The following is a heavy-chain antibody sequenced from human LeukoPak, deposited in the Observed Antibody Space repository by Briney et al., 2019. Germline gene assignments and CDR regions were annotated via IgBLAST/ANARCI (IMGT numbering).Heavy chain of an antibody. CDR1: GGSISSSSYY. V-gene: IGHV4-39*01. D-gene: IGHD1-1*01. J-gene: IGHJ4*02. Sequence: SETLSLTCTVSGGSISSSSYYWGWIRQPPGKGLEWIGSIYYSGSTYYNPSLKSRVTISVDTSKNQFSLKLSSVTAADTAVYYCARSKLERPGHGGSADCWGQGTLVTVSS. CDR3: ARSKLERPGHGGSADC. CDR2: IYYSGST.